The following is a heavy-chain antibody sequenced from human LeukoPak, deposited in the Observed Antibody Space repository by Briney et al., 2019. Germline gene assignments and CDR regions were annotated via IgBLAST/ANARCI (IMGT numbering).Heavy chain of an antibody. Sequence: SETLSLTCTVSGGSISSSSYYWGWIGPPPGKGLEWIGCIYYSGSTYYHPSLKSRVTISVDTSKNQFSLKLSSVTAADTAVYYCARGIYCSGGSCYFRESNGFDPWGQGTLVTVSS. CDR3: ARGIYCSGGSCYFRESNGFDP. CDR2: IYYSGST. V-gene: IGHV4-39*07. CDR1: GGSISSSSYY. J-gene: IGHJ5*02. D-gene: IGHD2-15*01.